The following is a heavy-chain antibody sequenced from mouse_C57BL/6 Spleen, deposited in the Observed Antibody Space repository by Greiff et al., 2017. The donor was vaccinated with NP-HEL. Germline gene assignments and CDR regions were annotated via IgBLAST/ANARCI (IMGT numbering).Heavy chain of an antibody. V-gene: IGHV1-69*01. CDR1: GYTFTSYW. CDR3: ARKVADWYFDV. Sequence: QVQLQQPGAELVMPGASVKLSCKASGYTFTSYWMHWVKQRPGQGLEWIGEIDPSDSYTNYNQKFKGKSTLTVDKSSSTAYMQLSSLTSEDSAVYYCARKVADWYFDVWGTGTTVTVSS. D-gene: IGHD1-1*01. J-gene: IGHJ1*03. CDR2: IDPSDSYT.